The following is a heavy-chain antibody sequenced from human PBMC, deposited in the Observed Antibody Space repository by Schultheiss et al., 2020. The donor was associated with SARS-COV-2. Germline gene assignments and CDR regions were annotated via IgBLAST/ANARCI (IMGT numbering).Heavy chain of an antibody. CDR2: ISGSGGST. CDR3: AKVRYYDSSGYYYRPDAFDI. V-gene: IGHV3-23*01. J-gene: IGHJ3*02. D-gene: IGHD3-22*01. Sequence: GESLKISCAASGFTFSSYAMHWVRQAPGKGLEWVSAISGSGGSTYYTDSLKGRFTISRDNSKNTLYLQMNSLRAEDTAVYYCAKVRYYDSSGYYYRPDAFDIWGQGTMVTVSS. CDR1: GFTFSSYA.